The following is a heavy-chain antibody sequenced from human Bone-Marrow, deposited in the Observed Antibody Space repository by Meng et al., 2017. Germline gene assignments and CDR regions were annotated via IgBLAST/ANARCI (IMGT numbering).Heavy chain of an antibody. V-gene: IGHV3-15*01. CDR2: MKNNVDGGTV. J-gene: IGHJ4*01. CDR3: SGHFDY. Sequence: GESLKISCAASGFTFSNAWMTWVRQAPGKGLEWIAGMKNNVDGGTVDYAAAVKGRFFISRDDSENTFYLQMNSLKTEDTAVYYCSGHFDYWGHGTLVTVSS. CDR1: GFTFSNAW.